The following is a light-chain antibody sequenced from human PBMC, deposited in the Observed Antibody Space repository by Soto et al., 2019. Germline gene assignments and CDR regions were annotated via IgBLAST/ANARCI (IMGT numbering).Light chain of an antibody. CDR3: AAWDDSLNAL. CDR1: SSNIGDNP. Sequence: QSVLTQPPSASGTPGQTVTISCSGSSSNIGDNPVNWYQQLPGAAPKLLIYINDQRPSGVPDRFSGSKSGTSASLAISGLQPEDEADYYCAAWDDSLNALFGTGTKVT. J-gene: IGLJ1*01. CDR2: IND. V-gene: IGLV1-44*01.